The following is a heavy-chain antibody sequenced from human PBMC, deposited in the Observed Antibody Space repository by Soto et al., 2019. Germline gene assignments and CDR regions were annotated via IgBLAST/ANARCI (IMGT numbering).Heavy chain of an antibody. Sequence: PGGSLRLSCAASGFTFSSYSMNWVRQAPGKGLEWVSSISSSSSYIYYADSVKGRFTISRDNAKNSLYLQMNSLRAEDTAVYYYAGEKSSGSYFYYYYGMDVWGQGTTVTVSS. CDR1: GFTFSSYS. V-gene: IGHV3-21*04. CDR3: AGEKSSGSYFYYYYGMDV. D-gene: IGHD1-26*01. CDR2: ISSSSSYI. J-gene: IGHJ6*02.